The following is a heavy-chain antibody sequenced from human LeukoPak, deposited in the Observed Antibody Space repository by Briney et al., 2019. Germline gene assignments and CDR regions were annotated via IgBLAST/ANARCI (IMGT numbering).Heavy chain of an antibody. Sequence: GGSLRLSCAASGFTVSSNYMSWVRQAPGKGLEWVLVIYSGGSTYYADSVKGRFTISRDNSKNTLYLQMNSLRAEDTAVYYCASLPEDDYYDSSGLWDYWGQGTLVTVSS. V-gene: IGHV3-53*01. J-gene: IGHJ4*02. CDR3: ASLPEDDYYDSSGLWDY. CDR1: GFTVSSNY. D-gene: IGHD3-22*01. CDR2: IYSGGST.